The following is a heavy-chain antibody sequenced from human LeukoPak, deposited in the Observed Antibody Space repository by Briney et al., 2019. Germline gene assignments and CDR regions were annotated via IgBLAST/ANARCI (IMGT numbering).Heavy chain of an antibody. D-gene: IGHD3-22*01. CDR1: GFTFSSYT. CDR3: ARVPDSSGLRAFDI. J-gene: IGHJ3*02. V-gene: IGHV3-21*01. CDR2: ISSRSNDI. Sequence: GGSLRLSCAASGFTFSSYTMNWVRQAPGKGLEWVSSISSRSNDIYYADSVKGRFTISRDNSKNTLYLQMNSLRAEDTAVYYCARVPDSSGLRAFDIWGQGTMVTVSS.